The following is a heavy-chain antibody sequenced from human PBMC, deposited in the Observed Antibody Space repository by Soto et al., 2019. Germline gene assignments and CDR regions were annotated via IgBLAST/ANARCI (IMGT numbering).Heavy chain of an antibody. CDR3: ARVWGWGYRSYGWFDP. CDR1: GYTFTSYG. CDR2: ISADNGNT. J-gene: IGHJ5*02. Sequence: QVQLVQSGAEVKKPGASVKVSCKASGYTFTSYGISWVRQAPGQGLEWMGWISADNGNTNYAQKLPGRVTGTTDKSTSAAYMGLRSLRSDDTAVYYCARVWGWGYRSYGWFDPWGQGTLVTGSS. V-gene: IGHV1-18*01. D-gene: IGHD3-16*01.